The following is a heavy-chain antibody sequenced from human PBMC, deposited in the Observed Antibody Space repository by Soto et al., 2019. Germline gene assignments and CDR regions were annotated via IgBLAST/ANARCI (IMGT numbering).Heavy chain of an antibody. CDR2: IXXXXXT. V-gene: IGHV4-30-4*01. Sequence: PSETLSLTCSVSGGSISSGYYYWSWIRQPPGXGLEXIGXIXXXXXTXXXPSLKSRLIISIDTSKNQFYLKVGSVTAADTAVYYCASSALYGMDVWGQGTTVTASS. CDR3: ASSALYGMDV. CDR1: GGSISSGYYY. J-gene: IGHJ6*02.